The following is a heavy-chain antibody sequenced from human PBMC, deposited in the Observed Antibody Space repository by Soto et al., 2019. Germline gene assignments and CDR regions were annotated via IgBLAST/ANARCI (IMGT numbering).Heavy chain of an antibody. CDR2: ISYDGSNK. CDR1: GFTFSSYA. D-gene: IGHD5-18*01. Sequence: GGSLRLSCAASGFTFSSYAMHWVRQAPGKGLEWVAVISYDGSNKYYADSVKGRFTISRDNSKNTLYLQMNSLRAEDTAVYYCARGIQIDYWGQGTLVTAPQ. CDR3: ARGIQIDY. J-gene: IGHJ4*02. V-gene: IGHV3-30-3*01.